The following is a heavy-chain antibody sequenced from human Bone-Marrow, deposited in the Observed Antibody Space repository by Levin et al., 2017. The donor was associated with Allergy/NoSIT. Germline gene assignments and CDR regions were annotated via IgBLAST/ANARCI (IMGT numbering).Heavy chain of an antibody. D-gene: IGHD4-23*01. CDR3: ARAAYNGNSDFGY. CDR2: IKPDGSQK. CDR1: GFTFSSYW. V-gene: IGHV3-7*01. J-gene: IGHJ4*02. Sequence: PGGSLRLSCAASGFTFSSYWMTWVRQAPGKGLEWVGNIKPDGSQKWHVDSVKGRFIISRDNAQNSLFLQMNSLTVEDTAIYYCARAAYNGNSDFGYWGQGTLVTVSS.